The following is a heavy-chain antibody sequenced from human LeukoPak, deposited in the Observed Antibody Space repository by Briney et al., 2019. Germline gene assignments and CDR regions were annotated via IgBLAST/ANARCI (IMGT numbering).Heavy chain of an antibody. CDR1: GFTFSSYG. D-gene: IGHD3-10*01. J-gene: IGHJ4*02. CDR3: AKVITIRWAGLDY. CDR2: ISYDGSNK. V-gene: IGHV3-30*18. Sequence: PGGSLRLSCAASGFTFSSYGMQWVRQAPGKGLEWVAVISYDGSNKFYADSVKGRFTISRDNSKNTLYLQMNSLRAEDTALYYCAKVITIRWAGLDYWGQGALVTASS.